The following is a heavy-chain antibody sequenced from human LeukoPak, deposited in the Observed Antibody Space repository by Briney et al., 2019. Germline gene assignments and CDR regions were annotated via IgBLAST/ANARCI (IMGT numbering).Heavy chain of an antibody. CDR1: GYTFTSYY. J-gene: IGHJ6*03. Sequence: ASVKVSCKASGYTFTSYYIHWVRQAPGRGLEWMGIFNPSGASTTYAQKFQGRVAMTRDTSTSTVYMELSSLRSEDTAVYYCASHSSGWSPDYYYFYMDVWGKGTTVTISS. V-gene: IGHV1-46*01. CDR2: FNPSGAST. D-gene: IGHD6-19*01. CDR3: ASHSSGWSPDYYYFYMDV.